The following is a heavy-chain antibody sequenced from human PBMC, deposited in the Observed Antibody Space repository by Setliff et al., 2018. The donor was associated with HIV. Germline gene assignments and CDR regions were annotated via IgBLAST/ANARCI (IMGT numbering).Heavy chain of an antibody. CDR1: GGSISSNNYY. V-gene: IGHV4-39*01. CDR2: INYSGST. Sequence: PSETLSLTCTVSGGSISSNNYYWGRIRPPPGKGREGIGIINYSGSTNYNPSLKNRVTISGVTTKNHISLKLRSVTAADTAMYYCARHRVRDSWRGLGGTFGYWGQGTLVTVSS. CDR3: ARHRVRDSWRGLGGTFGY. D-gene: IGHD3-3*01. J-gene: IGHJ4*02.